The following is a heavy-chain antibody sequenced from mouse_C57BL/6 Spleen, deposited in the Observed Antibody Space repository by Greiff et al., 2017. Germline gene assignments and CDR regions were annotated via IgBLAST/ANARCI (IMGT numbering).Heavy chain of an antibody. J-gene: IGHJ4*01. CDR3: ARPYYYGSSYGYYAMDY. CDR1: GYTFTSYW. V-gene: IGHV1-64*01. CDR2: IHPNSGST. D-gene: IGHD1-1*01. Sequence: QVQLKQSGAELVKPGASVKLSCKASGYTFTSYWMHWVKQRPGQGLEWIGMIHPNSGSTNYNEKFKSKATLTVDKPSSTAYMQLSSLTSEDSAVYYCARPYYYGSSYGYYAMDYWGQGTSVTVSS.